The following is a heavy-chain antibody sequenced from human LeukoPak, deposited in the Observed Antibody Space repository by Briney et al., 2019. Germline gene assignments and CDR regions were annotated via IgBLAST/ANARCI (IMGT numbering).Heavy chain of an antibody. CDR1: GFTFSSYA. Sequence: GGSLRLSCAASGFTFSSYAMSWVRQAPGKGLEWVSAISGSGGSTYYADSVKGRSTISRDNSKNTLYLQMNSLRAEDTAVYYCAKSGDFWSGYFNGRTNWFDPWGQGTLVTVSS. CDR3: AKSGDFWSGYFNGRTNWFDP. D-gene: IGHD3-3*01. J-gene: IGHJ5*02. V-gene: IGHV3-23*01. CDR2: ISGSGGST.